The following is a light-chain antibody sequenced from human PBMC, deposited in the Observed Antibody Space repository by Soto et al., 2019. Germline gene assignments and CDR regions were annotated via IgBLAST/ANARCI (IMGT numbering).Light chain of an antibody. CDR2: EVS. Sequence: QSVLTQPASVSGSPGQSITISCTGTSSDVGGYNYVSWYQQHPGKAPKLMIYEVSNRPSGVSNRFSGSKSGNTASLTISGLQVEDEADYYCSSYISSITYVFGTGTKLTVL. CDR3: SSYISSITYV. CDR1: SSDVGGYNY. J-gene: IGLJ1*01. V-gene: IGLV2-14*01.